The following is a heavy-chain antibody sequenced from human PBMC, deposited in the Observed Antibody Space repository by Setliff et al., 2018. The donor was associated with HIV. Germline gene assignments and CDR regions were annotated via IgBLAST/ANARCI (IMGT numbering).Heavy chain of an antibody. J-gene: IGHJ4*02. CDR3: AKAPGWLFLSHY. CDR1: GFIFSSYA. CDR2: MSYDGNNK. Sequence: LRLSCAASGFIFSSYAMHWVRQAPGKGLEWVAVMSYDGNNKYYADSVKGRFTISRDNSKNTLYQQMNSLRVEDTAIYYCAKAPGWLFLSHYWGQGTLVTVSS. V-gene: IGHV3-30*07. D-gene: IGHD3-22*01.